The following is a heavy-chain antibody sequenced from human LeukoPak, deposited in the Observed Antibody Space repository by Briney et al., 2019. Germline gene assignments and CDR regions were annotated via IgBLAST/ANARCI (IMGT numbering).Heavy chain of an antibody. D-gene: IGHD2-2*01. V-gene: IGHV3-23*01. CDR2: VRPGDGPT. CDR3: TRDHITSWQIDF. J-gene: IGHJ4*02. Sequence: GGSLRLSCADSGFTFNKYWMSWVRQAPGKGLEWVSHVRPGDGPTTYAESVKGRFTISRDNSKNTVSLQMNSLRVEDTAVYYCTRDHITSWQIDFWGQGTMVTVSS. CDR1: GFTFNKYW.